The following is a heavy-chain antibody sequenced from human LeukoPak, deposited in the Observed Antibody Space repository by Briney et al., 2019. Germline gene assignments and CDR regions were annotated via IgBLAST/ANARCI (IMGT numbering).Heavy chain of an antibody. CDR2: INWKGGST. CDR1: GYTFDGYG. CDR3: ARVLTIIRGVNGWFDP. J-gene: IGHJ5*02. Sequence: GGSLRLSCAASGYTFDGYGMNWVRQPQGKGLEWVSGINWKGGSTGYADSVKGRFTISRDNAKNSLYLQMNRTRSQCIALYYCARVLTIIRGVNGWFDPWGQGTLVTVSS. D-gene: IGHD3-10*01. V-gene: IGHV3-20*04.